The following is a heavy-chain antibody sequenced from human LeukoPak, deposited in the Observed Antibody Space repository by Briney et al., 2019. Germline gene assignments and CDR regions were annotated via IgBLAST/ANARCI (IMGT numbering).Heavy chain of an antibody. Sequence: GGSLRLSCAASGFTFSSYSMNWVRQAPGKGLEWVSSISSSSYIYYADSVKGRFTISRDNAKNSLYLQMNSLRAEDTAVYYCARVGIDDYVWGSYRYQEYYFDYWGQGTLVTVSS. V-gene: IGHV3-21*01. J-gene: IGHJ4*02. CDR3: ARVGIDDYVWGSYRYQEYYFDY. CDR2: ISSSSYI. CDR1: GFTFSSYS. D-gene: IGHD3-16*02.